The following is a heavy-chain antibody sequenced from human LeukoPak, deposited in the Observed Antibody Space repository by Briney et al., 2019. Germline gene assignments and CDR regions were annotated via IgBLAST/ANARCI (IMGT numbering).Heavy chain of an antibody. D-gene: IGHD3-22*01. CDR1: GYSFTSYW. Sequence: HGESLKISCKGSGYSFTSYWISWVRQMPGKGLEWMGTIDPRDSYTNYSPSFQGHVTISADKPLSTAYLQWSSLKASDNAMYYCARNHEGTSGYYYYYYGMDVWGQGTTVTVSS. CDR3: ARNHEGTSGYYYYYYGMDV. CDR2: IDPRDSYT. J-gene: IGHJ6*02. V-gene: IGHV5-10-1*01.